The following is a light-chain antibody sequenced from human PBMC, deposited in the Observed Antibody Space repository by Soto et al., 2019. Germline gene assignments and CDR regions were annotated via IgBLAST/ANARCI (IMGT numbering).Light chain of an antibody. Sequence: EIVMTQSPGTLSVSPGERATLSCRASQSVGTYLAWYQQRPGQAPRLLIYGASTRATGIPARFSGSGSGTDFTLTITSLQSEDFAVYYCQHYNDWLTWAFGQGTKVDIK. CDR3: QHYNDWLTWA. J-gene: IGKJ1*01. CDR1: QSVGTY. V-gene: IGKV3-15*01. CDR2: GAS.